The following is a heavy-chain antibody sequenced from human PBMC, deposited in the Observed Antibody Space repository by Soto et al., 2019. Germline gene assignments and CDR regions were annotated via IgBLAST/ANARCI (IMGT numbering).Heavy chain of an antibody. D-gene: IGHD2-21*02. V-gene: IGHV1-69*01. J-gene: IGHJ6*02. CDR2: IIPIFGTT. Sequence: QVQLVQSGAEVKKPGSSVKVSCKPSGGTYSSYAITWVRQAPGLGLEWMGGIIPIFGTTSYAQKFQGRVTITADEYPSTAYMELSRLRSEDTAVYYCARVVETATRNYYYYGMDVWGQGTTVTVSS. CDR3: ARVVETATRNYYYYGMDV. CDR1: GGTYSSYA.